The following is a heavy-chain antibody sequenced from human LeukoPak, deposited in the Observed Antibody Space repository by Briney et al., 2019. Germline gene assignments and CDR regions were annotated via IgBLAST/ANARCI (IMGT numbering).Heavy chain of an antibody. Sequence: GGSLRLSCAASGFTFSNYDMHWVRQAPGKGLEWVSAISSSSSYIYYADSIKGRFTISRDNAENSLYLQLNSLRAVDTAVYFCARGEEKATITALDSWGQGTLVTVSS. CDR2: ISSSSSYI. CDR1: GFTFSNYD. CDR3: ARGEEKATITALDS. D-gene: IGHD5-24*01. J-gene: IGHJ4*02. V-gene: IGHV3-21*01.